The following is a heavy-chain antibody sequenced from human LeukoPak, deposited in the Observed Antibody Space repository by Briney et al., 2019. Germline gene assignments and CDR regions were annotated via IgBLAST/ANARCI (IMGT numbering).Heavy chain of an antibody. CDR1: GGSISSSSYY. D-gene: IGHD6-13*01. Sequence: SETLSLTCTVSGGSISSSSYYWGWIRQPPGKGLEWIGSIYYSGSTYYNPSLKSRVTISVDTSKNQFSLKLSSVTAADTAVYYCARGLGLGSSWYSYFQHWGQGTLVTVSS. J-gene: IGHJ1*01. CDR3: ARGLGLGSSWYSYFQH. CDR2: IYYSGST. V-gene: IGHV4-39*07.